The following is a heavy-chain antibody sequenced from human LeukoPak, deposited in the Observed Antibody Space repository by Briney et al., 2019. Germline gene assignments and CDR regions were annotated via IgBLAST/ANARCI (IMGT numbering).Heavy chain of an antibody. CDR3: IARQLPPNSDY. Sequence: GASVKVSCKASGYTFTSYGISWVRQAPGQGLEWMGWISAYNGNTNYAQKFQGRVTITTDESTSTAYMELSSLRSEDTAVYYCIARQLPPNSDYWGQGTLVTVSS. D-gene: IGHD2-2*01. CDR1: GYTFTSYG. J-gene: IGHJ4*02. V-gene: IGHV1-18*01. CDR2: ISAYNGNT.